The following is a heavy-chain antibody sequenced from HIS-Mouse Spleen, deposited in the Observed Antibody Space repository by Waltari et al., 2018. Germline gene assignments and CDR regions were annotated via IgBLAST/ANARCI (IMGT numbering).Heavy chain of an antibody. D-gene: IGHD6-13*01. J-gene: IGHJ2*01. CDR2: MYYSGST. Sequence: QLQLQESGTGLVKPSETLSLTCTVSGGSISSSSYYWGWIRQPPGKGLEWIGIMYYSGSTYYNPSLKGRVTISVDTAKNQFTLKLSSVTAADTAVYYCAREIPYSSSWYDWYFDLWGRGTLVTVSS. CDR3: AREIPYSSSWYDWYFDL. CDR1: GGSISSSSYY. V-gene: IGHV4-39*07.